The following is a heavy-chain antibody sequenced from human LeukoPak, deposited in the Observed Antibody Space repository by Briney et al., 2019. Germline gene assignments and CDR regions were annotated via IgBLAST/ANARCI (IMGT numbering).Heavy chain of an antibody. CDR3: AREACSSTSCYLLGNNWFDP. V-gene: IGHV4-34*01. CDR2: INHSGST. D-gene: IGHD2-2*01. Sequence: SETLSLTCAVYGGSFSGYYWSWIRQPPGKGLEWIGEINHSGSTNYNPSLKSRVTISVDMSKTQFSLKLSSVTAADTAVYYCAREACSSTSCYLLGNNWFDPWGQGTLVTVSS. J-gene: IGHJ5*02. CDR1: GGSFSGYY.